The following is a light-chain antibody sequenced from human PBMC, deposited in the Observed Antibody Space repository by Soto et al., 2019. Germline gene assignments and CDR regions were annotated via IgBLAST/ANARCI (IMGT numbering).Light chain of an antibody. CDR3: ATWDGRLSHYV. J-gene: IGLJ1*01. Sequence: QSVLTQSPSASGTPGQGVTISCSGSSSNIGSNTVDWYQQFPGTAPKLLIYSNIKRPSGVPDRFSGLKSVTSASLAIRGLQSEDEADYFCATWDGRLSHYVFGTGTKVTV. CDR2: SNI. CDR1: SSNIGSNT. V-gene: IGLV1-44*01.